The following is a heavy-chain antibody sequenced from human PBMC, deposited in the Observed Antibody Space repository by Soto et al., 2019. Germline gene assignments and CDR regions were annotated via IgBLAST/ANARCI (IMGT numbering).Heavy chain of an antibody. V-gene: IGHV4-4*02. CDR2: IYHNGNT. CDR3: AKRGGSYNDYSVNYFDS. Sequence: PSETLSLTCTVFGGSISGPIWWSWVRQPPGKGLEWIGEIYHNGNTNYNPSLKSRVTTSVDKSKNQFSLKLSSVTAADTAVYYCAKRGGSYNDYSVNYFDSWGQGALVTVSS. J-gene: IGHJ4*02. D-gene: IGHD1-26*01. CDR1: GGSISGPIW.